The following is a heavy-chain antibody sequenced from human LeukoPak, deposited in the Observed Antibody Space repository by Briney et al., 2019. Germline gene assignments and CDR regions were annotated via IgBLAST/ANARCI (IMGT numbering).Heavy chain of an antibody. D-gene: IGHD1-1*01. Sequence: SETLSLTCTVSGGSISSFYWSWIRQPAGKGLEWIGRIYTSGSTNYNPSLKSRVTISVDTSKNQFSLKLSSVTAADTAVYYCARMDQTGTFDYWGQGTLVTVSS. V-gene: IGHV4-4*07. CDR3: ARMDQTGTFDY. J-gene: IGHJ4*02. CDR2: IYTSGST. CDR1: GGSISSFY.